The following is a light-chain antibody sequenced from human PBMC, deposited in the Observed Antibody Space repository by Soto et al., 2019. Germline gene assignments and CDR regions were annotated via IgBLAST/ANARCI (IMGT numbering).Light chain of an antibody. CDR1: XSXXWAGYD. Sequence: QSVVTQPRSVCGAPGQRVTIXCXXXXSXXWAGYDVHWYQQLPGTAPKLLIYGNSNRPSGVPDRFSGSKSGTSASLAITGLQAEDEADYYCQSYDSSLSGSTVFGTGTXV. V-gene: IGLV1-40*01. J-gene: IGLJ1*01. CDR2: GNS. CDR3: QSYDSSLSGSTV.